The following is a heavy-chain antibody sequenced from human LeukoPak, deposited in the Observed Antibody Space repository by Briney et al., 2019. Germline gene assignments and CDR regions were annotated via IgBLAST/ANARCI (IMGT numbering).Heavy chain of an antibody. J-gene: IGHJ5*02. CDR2: ISPSGGST. CDR1: GYTFTSNY. D-gene: IGHD5-24*01. CDR3: ARDNSVRDEAWWFNP. Sequence: GASVKVSCKAFGYTFTSNYMHWVRQAPGQGPEWMGVISPSGGSTTYAQKFQGRVTLTRDMFTSTDSLELSSLRSEDTAVYYCARDNSVRDEAWWFNPWGQGTLVTVSS. V-gene: IGHV1-46*01.